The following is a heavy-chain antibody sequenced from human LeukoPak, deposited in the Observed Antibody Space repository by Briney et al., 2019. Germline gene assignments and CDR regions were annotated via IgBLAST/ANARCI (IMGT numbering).Heavy chain of an antibody. D-gene: IGHD2-15*01. J-gene: IGHJ6*02. CDR3: ARNRRLGGKNCSGGSCRTYYYCGMDV. CDR1: GGSFSGYY. Sequence: KPSETLSLTCAVYGGSFSGYYWSWIRQPPGKGLEWIGEINHSGSTNYNPSLKSRVTISVDTSKNQFSLKLSSVTAADTAVYYCARNRRLGGKNCSGGSCRTYYYCGMDVWGQGTTVTVSS. CDR2: INHSGST. V-gene: IGHV4-34*01.